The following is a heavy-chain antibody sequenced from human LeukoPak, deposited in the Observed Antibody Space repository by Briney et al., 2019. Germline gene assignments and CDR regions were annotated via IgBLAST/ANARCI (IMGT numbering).Heavy chain of an antibody. Sequence: SGGSLRLSCAASRFTVSSNYMGWVRQAPGKGLEWVSVIYSGGTTYYADSVKGRFTISRDNSDNTLYLQINSLRTEDTAIYYCARDRGHGFDYWGQGTLVTVSS. J-gene: IGHJ4*02. V-gene: IGHV3-53*01. CDR3: ARDRGHGFDY. CDR1: RFTVSSNY. CDR2: IYSGGTT.